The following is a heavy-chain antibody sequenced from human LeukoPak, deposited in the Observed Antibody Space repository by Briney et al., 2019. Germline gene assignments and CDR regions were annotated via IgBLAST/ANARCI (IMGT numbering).Heavy chain of an antibody. CDR1: GSSISNYY. V-gene: IGHV4-59*01. CDR3: ARVGSGSYYNLDY. Sequence: PSETLSPTCTVSGSSISNYYWSWIRQPPGKGLEWIAYIYYGGSTKYNPSLKSRVSISIDTSENQFSLRLSSVTAADTAVYYCARVGSGSYYNLDYWGQGTLVAVSS. D-gene: IGHD3-10*01. CDR2: IYYGGST. J-gene: IGHJ4*02.